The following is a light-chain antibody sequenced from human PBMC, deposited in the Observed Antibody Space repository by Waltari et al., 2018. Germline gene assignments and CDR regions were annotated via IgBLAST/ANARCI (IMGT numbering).Light chain of an antibody. V-gene: IGLV2-8*01. CDR1: NSDVGAYNY. Sequence: QSVLTQPPSATGSPGQSVTISCTGTNSDVGAYNYVSWYQQHPGKVPKHLIYEVTKRPSGGPDRFPGSKSVNTASLTVSGLQADDEADYYCSSYAHNNHFVFGTGTKVTVL. CDR2: EVT. CDR3: SSYAHNNHFV. J-gene: IGLJ1*01.